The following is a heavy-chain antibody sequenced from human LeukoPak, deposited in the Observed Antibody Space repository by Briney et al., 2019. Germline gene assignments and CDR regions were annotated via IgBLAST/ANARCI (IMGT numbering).Heavy chain of an antibody. J-gene: IGHJ4*02. D-gene: IGHD5-18*01. CDR3: ARGSTWIQP. CDR1: GFTLTSHW. V-gene: IGHV3-7*03. CDR2: INENGSEK. Sequence: GGSLRLSCAASGFTLTSHWMSWVRQAPGKGLEWVAGINENGSEKYYVDSVKGRFTISRDNAKNSLYVQMNSLRAEDTAVHYCARGSTWIQPWGQGTLVTVSS.